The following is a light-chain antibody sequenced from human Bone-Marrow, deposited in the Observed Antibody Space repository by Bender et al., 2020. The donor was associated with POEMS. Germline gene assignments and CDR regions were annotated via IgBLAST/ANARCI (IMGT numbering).Light chain of an antibody. Sequence: SYELTQPPSVSVSPGQTARITCSGDALPKKYAYWYRQKSGQAPALVIYDDSKRPSGMPERFSGSNSGNTATLTISGTQAMDEADYYCQAWDSSTAGGVFGGGTKLTVL. CDR3: QAWDSSTAGGV. CDR1: ALPKKY. CDR2: DDS. J-gene: IGLJ2*01. V-gene: IGLV3-1*01.